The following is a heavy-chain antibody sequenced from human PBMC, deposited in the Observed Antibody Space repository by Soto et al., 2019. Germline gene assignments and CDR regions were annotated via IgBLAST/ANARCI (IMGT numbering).Heavy chain of an antibody. CDR3: ARVYRYYYDSSGYYVGYFDY. CDR1: GGSISSYY. J-gene: IGHJ4*02. D-gene: IGHD3-22*01. CDR2: IYYSGST. Sequence: SETLSLTCTVSGGSISSYYWSWIRQPPGKGLEWIGYIYYSGSTNYNPSLKSRVTISVDTSKDQFSLKLSSVTAADTAVYYCARVYRYYYDSSGYYVGYFDYWGRGTLVTVSS. V-gene: IGHV4-59*01.